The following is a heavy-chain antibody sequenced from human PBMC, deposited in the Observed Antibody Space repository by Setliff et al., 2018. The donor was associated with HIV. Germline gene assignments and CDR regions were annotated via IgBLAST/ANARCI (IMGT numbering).Heavy chain of an antibody. CDR3: ARESGSYPYRVLQH. CDR1: GGSISSGSYY. D-gene: IGHD1-26*01. Sequence: SETLSLTCTVSGGSISSGSYYWSWIRQPAGKGLEWIGRIYTSGSTNYNPSLKSRVAIPLDTSKNQFSLNLNSVTAADTAVYYCARESGSYPYRVLQHWGQGTLVTVSS. CDR2: IYTSGST. V-gene: IGHV4-61*02. J-gene: IGHJ1*01.